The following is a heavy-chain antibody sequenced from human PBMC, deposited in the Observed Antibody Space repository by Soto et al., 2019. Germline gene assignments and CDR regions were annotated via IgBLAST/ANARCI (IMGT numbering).Heavy chain of an antibody. CDR3: AKEYYYGSGRNSPFDY. CDR1: GYTFTSYY. V-gene: IGHV1-46*01. Sequence: ASVKVSCKASGYTFTSYYMHWVRQAPGQGLEWMGIINPSGGSTSYAQKFQGRVTMTRDTSTSTVYMELSSLRSEDTAVYYCAKEYYYGSGRNSPFDYWGQGTLVTVSS. J-gene: IGHJ4*02. CDR2: INPSGGST. D-gene: IGHD3-10*01.